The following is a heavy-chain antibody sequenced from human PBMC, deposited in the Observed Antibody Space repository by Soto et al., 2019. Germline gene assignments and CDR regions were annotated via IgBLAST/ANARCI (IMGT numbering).Heavy chain of an antibody. V-gene: IGHV1-69*12. D-gene: IGHD1-20*01. Sequence: QVQLVQSGAEVKKPGSSVKVSCKASGGTFSSYAISWVRQAPGQGLEWMGGIIPIFGTANYAQKFQGRVTITADESTSXAYMELSSLRSEDTAVYYCARGITGTVSYYYGMDGWGQGTTVTVSS. CDR1: GGTFSSYA. CDR3: ARGITGTVSYYYGMDG. J-gene: IGHJ6*02. CDR2: IIPIFGTA.